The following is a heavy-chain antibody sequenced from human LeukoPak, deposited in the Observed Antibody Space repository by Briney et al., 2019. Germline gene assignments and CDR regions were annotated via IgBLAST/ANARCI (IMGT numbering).Heavy chain of an antibody. CDR2: ISYEGSNK. D-gene: IGHD6-13*01. V-gene: IGHV3-30*18. CDR1: GFTFSTYD. J-gene: IGHJ4*02. Sequence: GGSLTLSSKPSGFTFSTYDMHGVRQAPGKGLEWVAIISYEGSNKYYTDSVKGRFTISRDNSRNTLYLQVNSLRPEDTAMYYCAKGHSSSWARADYWGQGTLVTVSS. CDR3: AKGHSSSWARADY.